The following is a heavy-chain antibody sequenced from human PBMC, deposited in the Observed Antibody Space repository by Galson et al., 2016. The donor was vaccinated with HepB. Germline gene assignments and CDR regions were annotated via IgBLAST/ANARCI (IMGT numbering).Heavy chain of an antibody. Sequence: SLRLSCAASGFIFSNYWMTWVRQAPGKGLEWMANIKEDGSDKYYVDSVKGRFTISRDNAKNSLYLQMNSLRAEDTAVYYCVRFQRRKPDNYWGQGTLVTVSS. V-gene: IGHV3-7*03. J-gene: IGHJ4*02. CDR2: IKEDGSDK. CDR1: GFIFSNYW. D-gene: IGHD1-14*01. CDR3: VRFQRRKPDNY.